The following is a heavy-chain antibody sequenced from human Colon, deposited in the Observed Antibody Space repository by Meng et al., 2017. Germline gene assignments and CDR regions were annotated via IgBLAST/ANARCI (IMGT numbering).Heavy chain of an antibody. Sequence: QLQGSGPSLVSPSGTRSLTCGVSGDSIMSSNWWSWARQPPGRGLEWIGEVYHSGSTNYNPSLKNRVTMTVDKSKNEFSLTLSSVTAADTAFYYCARVIYASGNMAHLDYWGPGTLVTVSS. CDR1: GDSIMSSNW. CDR2: VYHSGST. J-gene: IGHJ4*02. CDR3: ARVIYASGNMAHLDY. V-gene: IGHV4-4*02. D-gene: IGHD2/OR15-2a*01.